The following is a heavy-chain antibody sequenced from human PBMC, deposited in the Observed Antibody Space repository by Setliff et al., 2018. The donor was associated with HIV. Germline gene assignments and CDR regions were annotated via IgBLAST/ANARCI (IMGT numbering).Heavy chain of an antibody. CDR2: AYISESS. Sequence: SETLSLTCAVSGYSLSSDYYWSWVRQPAGKGLEWIGRAYISESSHYNPSLKSRVTISVDTSKDQFSLKLNSVTAADTAVYYCARDRTEFVDGGYYPYYFDSWGQGTLVTVSS. V-gene: IGHV4-4*07. D-gene: IGHD3-22*01. J-gene: IGHJ4*02. CDR3: ARDRTEFVDGGYYPYYFDS. CDR1: GYSLSSDYY.